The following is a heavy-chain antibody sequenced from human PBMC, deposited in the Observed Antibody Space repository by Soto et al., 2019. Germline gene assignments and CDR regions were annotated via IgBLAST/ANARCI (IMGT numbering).Heavy chain of an antibody. V-gene: IGHV3-23*01. CDR1: GFTFSNYA. Sequence: EVQLLESGGGLAQPGGSLRLSCAASGFTFSNYAMSWVRQAPGKGLEWVSDIGGSGGTTYSSDSVKGRFTISRDKSKNTLYLQMNSLRVEDTALYYCAKVYSDSSGYYYPDAFDIWGQGTMVTVSS. D-gene: IGHD3-22*01. J-gene: IGHJ3*02. CDR2: IGGSGGTT. CDR3: AKVYSDSSGYYYPDAFDI.